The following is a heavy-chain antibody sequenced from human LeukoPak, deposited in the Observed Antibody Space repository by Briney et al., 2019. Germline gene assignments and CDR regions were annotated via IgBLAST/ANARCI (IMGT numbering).Heavy chain of an antibody. J-gene: IGHJ3*02. Sequence: SQTLSLTCAISGDSVSSNSAAWNWIRQSPSRGLEWLGRTYYRSKWYNEYAVSVKSRITINPDTSKNQFSLQLNSVTPEDTAVYYCARDQEEIADSPADAFDIWGQGTMVTVSS. CDR2: TYYRSKWYN. CDR1: GDSVSSNSAA. D-gene: IGHD6-13*01. V-gene: IGHV6-1*01. CDR3: ARDQEEIADSPADAFDI.